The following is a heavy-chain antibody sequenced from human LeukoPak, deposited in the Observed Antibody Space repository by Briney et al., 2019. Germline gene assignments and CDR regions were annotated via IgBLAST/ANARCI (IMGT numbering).Heavy chain of an antibody. Sequence: SETLSLTCTMSGGSLSAYYWNWIRQTPGKGLEWIGYVYHSGRTYYNPSLKGRLTMSVDTSMNQFSLRLNSVTAADTAVYYCASYAIAARGAFDIWGQGTMVTVSS. CDR2: VYHSGRT. J-gene: IGHJ3*02. CDR3: ASYAIAARGAFDI. D-gene: IGHD6-6*01. V-gene: IGHV4-59*01. CDR1: GGSLSAYY.